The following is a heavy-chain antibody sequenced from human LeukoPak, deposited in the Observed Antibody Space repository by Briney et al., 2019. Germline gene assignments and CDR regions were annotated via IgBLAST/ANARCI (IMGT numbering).Heavy chain of an antibody. D-gene: IGHD1-1*01. CDR1: GGSISSSSFY. CDR3: ARYDSTPGGFDL. Sequence: SETLSLTCAVSGGSISSSSFYWGWIRQSPGKGLEWIGSIYYSGSTYYNPSLKSRVTISVDTSKNQFSLKLSSVTAADTAVYYCARYDSTPGGFDLWGQGTMVTVSS. V-gene: IGHV4-39*07. CDR2: IYYSGST. J-gene: IGHJ3*01.